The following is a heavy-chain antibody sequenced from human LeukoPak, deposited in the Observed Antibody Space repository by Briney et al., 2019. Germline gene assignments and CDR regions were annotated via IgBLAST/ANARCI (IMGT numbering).Heavy chain of an antibody. CDR3: ARSPRSRITTSVYFDY. J-gene: IGHJ4*02. Sequence: PSETLSLTCAVYGGSFSGYYWSWIRQHPGKGLEWIGYIYYSGSTYYNPSLKSRVTISVDTSKNQFSLKLSSVTAADTAVYYCARSPRSRITTSVYFDYWGQGTLVTVSS. V-gene: IGHV4-31*11. CDR2: IYYSGST. D-gene: IGHD3-3*01. CDR1: GGSFSGYY.